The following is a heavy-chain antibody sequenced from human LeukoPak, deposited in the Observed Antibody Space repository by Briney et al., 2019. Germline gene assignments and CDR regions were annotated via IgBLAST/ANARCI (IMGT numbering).Heavy chain of an antibody. V-gene: IGHV4-59*01. CDR2: IHDSGST. D-gene: IGHD2-15*01. CDR3: ARDRREQYCSGGSCYSALGFFDY. CDR1: GGSISSYY. Sequence: SETLSLTCTVTGGSISSYYWSWIRQPPGKGLEWIGYIHDSGSTNYDPSLKSRVTISVDTSKNRFSLKLSSVTAADTAVYYCARDRREQYCSGGSCYSALGFFDYWGQGTLVTVSS. J-gene: IGHJ4*02.